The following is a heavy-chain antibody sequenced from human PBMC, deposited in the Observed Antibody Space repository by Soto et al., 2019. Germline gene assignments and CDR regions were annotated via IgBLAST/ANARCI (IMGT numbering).Heavy chain of an antibody. CDR1: GGSVSGASYY. J-gene: IGHJ4*02. D-gene: IGHD5-18*01. CDR3: ARDIRGYSRAFDY. V-gene: IGHV4-61*01. CDR2: IYYSGST. Sequence: SETLSLTCTVSGGSVSGASYYWTWIRQSPGKGLEWIGYIYYSGSTTYNPSLKSRVTISIDTAKNQFSLILTSVTPADTAVYYCARDIRGYSRAFDYWGQGTLVTVPS.